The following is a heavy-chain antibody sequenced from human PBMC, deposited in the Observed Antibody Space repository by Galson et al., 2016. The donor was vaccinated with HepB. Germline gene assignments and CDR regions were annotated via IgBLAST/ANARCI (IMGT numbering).Heavy chain of an antibody. V-gene: IGHV5-51*01. J-gene: IGHJ6*02. D-gene: IGHD2-2*01. CDR3: ARRNTATTLRGGPADTVYGMDV. CDR1: GNTFANYW. Sequence: QSGAEVTKPGESLRISCKGSGNTFANYWIGWVRQMPGKGLEWMGIVWPGDSDARYSPSFQGRVTISADNSISTAYLQWSSLEASDTAIYYCARRNTATTLRGGPADTVYGMDVWGQGTTVTVSS. CDR2: VWPGDSDA.